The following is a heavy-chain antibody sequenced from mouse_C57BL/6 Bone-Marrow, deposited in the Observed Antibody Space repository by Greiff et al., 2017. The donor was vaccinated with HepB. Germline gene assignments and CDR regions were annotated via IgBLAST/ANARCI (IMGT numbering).Heavy chain of an antibody. D-gene: IGHD1-1*01. V-gene: IGHV1-5*01. CDR1: GYTFTSYW. J-gene: IGHJ1*03. CDR3: TRVYYGSRRDYWYFDV. CDR2: IYPGNSDT. Sequence: VQLKQSGTVLARPGASVKMSCKTSGYTFTSYWMHWVKQRPGQGLEWIGAIYPGNSDTSYNQKFKGKAKLTAVPSASTAYMELSSLTNEDSAVYYCTRVYYGSRRDYWYFDVWGTGTTVTVSS.